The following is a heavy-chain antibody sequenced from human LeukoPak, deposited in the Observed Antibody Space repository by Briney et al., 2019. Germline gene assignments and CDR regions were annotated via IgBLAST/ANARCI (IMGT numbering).Heavy chain of an antibody. CDR2: IYYSGST. CDR1: GGSISSSDYY. Sequence: SETLSHTCTVSGGSISSSDYYWSWIRQPPGKGLEWIGYIYYSGSTYYNPSLKSRVTISVDTSKNQFSLKLSSVTAADTAVYYCARGKWELLVDYWGQGTLVTVSS. D-gene: IGHD1-26*01. V-gene: IGHV4-30-4*01. J-gene: IGHJ4*02. CDR3: ARGKWELLVDY.